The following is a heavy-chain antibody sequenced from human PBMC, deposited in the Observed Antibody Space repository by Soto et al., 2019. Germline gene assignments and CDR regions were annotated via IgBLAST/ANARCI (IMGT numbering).Heavy chain of an antibody. CDR2: ISYDGSNK. CDR1: GFTFSSYG. J-gene: IGHJ4*02. CDR3: AKDAGYSSGWYGY. V-gene: IGHV3-30*18. Sequence: SLRLSCAASGFTFSSYGMHWVRQAPGKGLEWVAVISYDGSNKYYADSVKGRFTISRDNSKNTLYLQMNSLRAEDTAVYYCAKDAGYSSGWYGYWGQGTLVTVSS. D-gene: IGHD6-19*01.